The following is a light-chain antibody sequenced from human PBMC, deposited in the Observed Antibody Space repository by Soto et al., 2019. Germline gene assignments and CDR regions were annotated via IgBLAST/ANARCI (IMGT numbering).Light chain of an antibody. Sequence: DIQMTRSPSSLSASVGDRVTITCRASQSISRNLNWYQQKPGKAPKLLIYAASSLQSGVPSRFSGSGSGTDFTLTISSLQPEDFATYYCQQSYSTPYTFGQGTKLEI. J-gene: IGKJ2*01. CDR2: AAS. CDR1: QSISRN. V-gene: IGKV1-39*01. CDR3: QQSYSTPYT.